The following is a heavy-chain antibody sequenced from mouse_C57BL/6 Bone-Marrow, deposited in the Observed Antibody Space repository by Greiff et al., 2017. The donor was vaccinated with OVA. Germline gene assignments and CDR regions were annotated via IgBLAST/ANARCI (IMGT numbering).Heavy chain of an antibody. D-gene: IGHD1-1*01. CDR1: GYSFTGYF. CDR2: INPYNGDT. V-gene: IGHV1-20*01. CDR3: ARRDYYGSGIDY. Sequence: DVKLQESGPELVKPGDSVTISCKASGYSFTGYFMNWVMQSHGKSLEWIGRINPYNGDTFYNQKFKGKATLTVDKSSSTAHMELRSLTSEYSAVYYGARRDYYGSGIDYWGQGTSVTVSS. J-gene: IGHJ4*01.